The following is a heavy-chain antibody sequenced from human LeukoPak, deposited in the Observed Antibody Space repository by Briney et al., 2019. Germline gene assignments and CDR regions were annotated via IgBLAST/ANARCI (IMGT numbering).Heavy chain of an antibody. CDR2: IYYSGST. Sequence: TSETLSLTCTVSGGSISSYYWSWIRQPPGKGLEWIGYIYYSGSTNYNPSLKSRVTISVDTSKNQFSLKLSSVTAADTAVYYCARAMVRGVLSSDYWGQGTLVTVSS. CDR3: ARAMVRGVLSSDY. D-gene: IGHD3-10*01. CDR1: GGSISSYY. V-gene: IGHV4-59*01. J-gene: IGHJ4*02.